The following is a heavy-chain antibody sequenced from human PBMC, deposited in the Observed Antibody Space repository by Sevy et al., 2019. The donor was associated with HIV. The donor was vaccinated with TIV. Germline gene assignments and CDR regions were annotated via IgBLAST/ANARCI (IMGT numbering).Heavy chain of an antibody. D-gene: IGHD2-2*01. J-gene: IGHJ4*02. Sequence: GGSLRLSCLASGFNVNDNYMTWVPQAPGKGLEWASLIRSAGGISYGDSVRGRFTISRDTSKNTVFLQMNSLRVEDTAVYYCARIPGFCRGTSCPFENWGQGALVTVSS. V-gene: IGHV3-53*01. CDR2: IRSAGGI. CDR3: ARIPGFCRGTSCPFEN. CDR1: GFNVNDNY.